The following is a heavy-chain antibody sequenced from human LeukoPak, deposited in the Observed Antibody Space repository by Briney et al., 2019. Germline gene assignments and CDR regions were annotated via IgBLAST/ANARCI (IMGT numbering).Heavy chain of an antibody. Sequence: SETLSLTCTISGGSISNYFWSWIRQPPGKGLESIGYVYNSGSSNYNPSLKSRVTISVDTSKNQFSLKLSSVTAADTAVYYCASYYYGSGLDYWGQGTLVTVSS. CDR2: VYNSGSS. CDR3: ASYYYGSGLDY. CDR1: GGSISNYF. V-gene: IGHV4-59*01. D-gene: IGHD3-10*01. J-gene: IGHJ4*02.